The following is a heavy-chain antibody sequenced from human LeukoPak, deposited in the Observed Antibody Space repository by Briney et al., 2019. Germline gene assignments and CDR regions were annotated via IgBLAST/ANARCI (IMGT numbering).Heavy chain of an antibody. J-gene: IGHJ4*02. D-gene: IGHD4-11*01. Sequence: GGSLRLSCAASGFTFDDYAMHWVRQAPGKGLEWVSGISWNSGSIGYADSVKGRFTISRDNAKNSLYLQMNSLRAEDTALYYCATWNTDDYSAFYHYLGQGTLVTVSS. V-gene: IGHV3-9*01. CDR1: GFTFDDYA. CDR2: ISWNSGSI. CDR3: ATWNTDDYSAFYHY.